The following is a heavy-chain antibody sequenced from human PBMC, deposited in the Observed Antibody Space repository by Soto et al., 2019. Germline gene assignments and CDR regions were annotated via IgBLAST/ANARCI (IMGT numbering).Heavy chain of an antibody. Sequence: EVQLVESGGGLVQPGGSLRLSCVASGFTFNYYWMHWVRQAPGKGLVWVSRIQSDGSSPDYVDSVKGRFTISRDNAKNTLYLQMNNLRAEDTAEYYCARGGDPDYWGQGTRVTVSS. V-gene: IGHV3-74*01. D-gene: IGHD2-21*02. J-gene: IGHJ4*02. CDR3: ARGGDPDY. CDR2: IQSDGSSP. CDR1: GFTFNYYW.